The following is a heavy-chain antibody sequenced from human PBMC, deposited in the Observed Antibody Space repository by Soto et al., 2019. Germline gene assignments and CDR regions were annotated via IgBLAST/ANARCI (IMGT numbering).Heavy chain of an antibody. Sequence: SATLSLTCAVYGGSFSGYYWSWIRQPPGKRLEWIGEINQSGSANYNPSLKSRVTISVDTSKNQFSLKLSSVTAADTAVYYCERGECSSIGCHNGFDPWGQGNPVTV. D-gene: IGHD2-2*01. CDR2: INQSGSA. CDR1: GGSFSGYY. V-gene: IGHV4-34*01. J-gene: IGHJ5*02. CDR3: ERGECSSIGCHNGFDP.